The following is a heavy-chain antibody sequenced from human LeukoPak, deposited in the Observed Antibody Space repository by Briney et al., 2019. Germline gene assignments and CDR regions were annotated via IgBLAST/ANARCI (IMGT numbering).Heavy chain of an antibody. D-gene: IGHD1-26*01. CDR2: IKQDGSEK. CDR3: AKAISGSYDAFDI. J-gene: IGHJ3*02. Sequence: GGSLRLSCAASGFTFSSYWMSWVRQAPGKGLEWVANIKQDGSEKYYVDSVKGRFTISRDNSKNTLYLQMNSLRAEDTAVYYCAKAISGSYDAFDIWGQGTMVTVSS. V-gene: IGHV3-7*03. CDR1: GFTFSSYW.